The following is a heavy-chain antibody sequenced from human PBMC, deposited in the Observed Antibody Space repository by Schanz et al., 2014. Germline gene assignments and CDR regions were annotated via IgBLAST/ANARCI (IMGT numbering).Heavy chain of an antibody. CDR2: MNPNSGNT. J-gene: IGHJ6*03. Sequence: QVQLVQSGDEVKKPGASVKVSCKASGYNITSNDVTWVRQATGQGLEWMGWMNPNSGNTGYAQKFQGRVTMTRNTSISTAYMELSSLRSEDTAVYYCARLGTGMAVAGSVIDSYYYYMDVWGEGTTVTVSS. CDR1: GYNITSND. D-gene: IGHD6-19*01. V-gene: IGHV1-8*01. CDR3: ARLGTGMAVAGSVIDSYYYYMDV.